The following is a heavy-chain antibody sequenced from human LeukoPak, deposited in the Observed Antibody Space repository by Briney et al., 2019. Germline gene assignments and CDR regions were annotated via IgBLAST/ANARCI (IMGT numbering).Heavy chain of an antibody. D-gene: IGHD5-24*01. J-gene: IGHJ4*02. CDR2: IYYSGGT. CDR3: ASRDGYKDY. V-gene: IGHV4-61*05. CDR1: GGSISTSSYY. Sequence: SETLSLTCTVSGGSISTSSYYWGWVRQPPGKGLEWIGYIYYSGGTNYNPSLKSRVTISVDTSKTQFSLNLSSVTAADTAVYYCASRDGYKDYWGQGTLVTVSS.